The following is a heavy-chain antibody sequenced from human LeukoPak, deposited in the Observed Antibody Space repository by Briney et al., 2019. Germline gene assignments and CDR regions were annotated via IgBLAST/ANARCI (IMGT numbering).Heavy chain of an antibody. Sequence: GSLRHSCAASGFTFSSYAMSWVRQAPGKGLEWVSTISGGGGSTYYADSVKGRFTISRDNSKNTLYLQMNSLRAEDTAVYYCAKFQRHHGYSSPFDYWGQGTLVTVSS. CDR3: AKFQRHHGYSSPFDY. J-gene: IGHJ4*02. D-gene: IGHD6-19*01. V-gene: IGHV3-23*01. CDR2: ISGGGGST. CDR1: GFTFSSYA.